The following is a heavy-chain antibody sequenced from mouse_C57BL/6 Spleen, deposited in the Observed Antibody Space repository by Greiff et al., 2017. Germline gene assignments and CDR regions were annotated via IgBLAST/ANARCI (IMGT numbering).Heavy chain of an antibody. CDR3: ARMVAYYFDY. CDR1: GYSITSGYY. D-gene: IGHD1-1*02. V-gene: IGHV3-6*01. J-gene: IGHJ2*01. CDR2: ISYDGSN. Sequence: EVKLQESGPGLVKPSQSLSLTCSVTGYSITSGYYWNWIRQFPGNKLEWMGYISYDGSNNYNPSLKNRISITRDTSKNQFFLKLNSVTTEDTATYYCARMVAYYFDYWGQGTTLTVSS.